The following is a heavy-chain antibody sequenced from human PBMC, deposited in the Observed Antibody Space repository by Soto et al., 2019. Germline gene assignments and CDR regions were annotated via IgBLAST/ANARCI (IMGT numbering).Heavy chain of an antibody. CDR1: GFVFSSYS. CDR2: ISPSGDYM. D-gene: IGHD1-26*01. V-gene: IGHV3-21*01. J-gene: IGHJ4*02. CDR3: ARGHGSINFDY. Sequence: EVLLVESGGGLVKPGGSLRLSCAASGFVFSSYSVNWVRQAPGKGLEWVSSISPSGDYMYYADSMKGRFTISRDNSKNSLYLHMNSLRAEYTAVYYCARGHGSINFDYWGQGSLVTVSS.